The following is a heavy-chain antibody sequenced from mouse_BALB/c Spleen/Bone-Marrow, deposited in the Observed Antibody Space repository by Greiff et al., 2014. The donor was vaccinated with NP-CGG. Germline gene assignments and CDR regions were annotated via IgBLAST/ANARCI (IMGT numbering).Heavy chain of an antibody. V-gene: IGHV14-3*02. CDR1: GLNIKDTY. CDR3: TRRGFDF. CDR2: IDPENGNI. J-gene: IGHJ2*01. Sequence: VQLQQPGAELVKPGASVKLSCTASGLNIKDTYIHWVKRRPEQGLEWIGRIDPENGNIKYDPKFQVKATITADTSSNTAYLQLSSLTSEDTAVYYCTRRGFDFWGQGTTLTVSS.